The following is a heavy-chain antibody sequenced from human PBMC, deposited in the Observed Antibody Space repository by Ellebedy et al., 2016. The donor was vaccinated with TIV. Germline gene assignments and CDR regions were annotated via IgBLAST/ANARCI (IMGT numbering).Heavy chain of an antibody. V-gene: IGHV3-23*01. Sequence: GESLKISCAASGFTFSSYAMSWVRQAPGKGLEWVSAISVSGGTTYYADSVKGRLTISIDNSKNTLYLQMNSLRAEDTAVYYCPKGQRVVTAPFDYWGQGTLVTVSS. J-gene: IGHJ4*02. D-gene: IGHD2-21*02. CDR1: GFTFSSYA. CDR3: PKGQRVVTAPFDY. CDR2: ISVSGGTT.